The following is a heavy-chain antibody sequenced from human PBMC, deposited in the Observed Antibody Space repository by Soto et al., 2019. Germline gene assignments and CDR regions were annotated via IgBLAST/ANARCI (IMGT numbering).Heavy chain of an antibody. J-gene: IGHJ6*02. D-gene: IGHD3-16*01. CDR2: IYYSGTT. CDR3: ARHKGGYYSGVDV. CDR1: GGSISRDSYY. Sequence: NPSGPLSLTCTVSGGSISRDSYYWAWIRQPPGKGLEWIGNIYYSGTTYYNPSLKSRVTISVDTSKNQFSLKLSSVTAADTAVYYCARHKGGYYSGVDVWGQGTTVTVS. V-gene: IGHV4-39*01.